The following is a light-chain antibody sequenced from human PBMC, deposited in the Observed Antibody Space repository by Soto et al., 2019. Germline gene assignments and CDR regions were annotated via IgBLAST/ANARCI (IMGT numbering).Light chain of an antibody. CDR2: DND. CDR1: SSNIGNNY. Sequence: QSVLTQPPSVSAAPGQTVTISCSGSSSNIGNNYVSWYQHLPGTAPKLLIYDNDKRPSGIPARFSGSKSGTSATLGITGLQTGDEADYYCGTWDSGLSAGIFGGGTKVTVL. CDR3: GTWDSGLSAGI. J-gene: IGLJ2*01. V-gene: IGLV1-51*01.